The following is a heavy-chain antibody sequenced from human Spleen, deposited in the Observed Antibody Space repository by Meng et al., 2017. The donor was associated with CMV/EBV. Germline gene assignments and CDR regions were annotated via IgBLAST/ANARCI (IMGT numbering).Heavy chain of an antibody. Sequence: GGSLRLSCAASGFTYISYGMHWVRQAPGKGLEWVAVIWYDGSNKYYADSVKGRFTISRDNSKNTLYLQMNSLRAEDTAVYYCAKDQNWGGGMDVWGQGTTVTVSS. CDR3: AKDQNWGGGMDV. J-gene: IGHJ6*02. D-gene: IGHD7-27*01. V-gene: IGHV3-33*06. CDR1: GFTYISYG. CDR2: IWYDGSNK.